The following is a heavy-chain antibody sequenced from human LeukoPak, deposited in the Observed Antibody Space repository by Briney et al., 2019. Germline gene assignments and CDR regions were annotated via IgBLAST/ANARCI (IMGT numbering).Heavy chain of an antibody. CDR3: ARSRLLSFWFDP. CDR1: GGSISSGSYY. V-gene: IGHV4-61*02. Sequence: SETLSLTCTVSGGSISSGSYYWSWIRQPAGKGLEWIGRIYTSGSTNYNPSLKSRVTISVDTSKNQFSLKLSSVTAADTAVYYCARSRLLSFWFDPWGQGTLVTVSS. CDR2: IYTSGST. J-gene: IGHJ5*02. D-gene: IGHD2/OR15-2a*01.